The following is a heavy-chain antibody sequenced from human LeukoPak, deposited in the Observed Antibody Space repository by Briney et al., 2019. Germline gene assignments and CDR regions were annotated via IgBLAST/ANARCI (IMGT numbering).Heavy chain of an antibody. J-gene: IGHJ4*02. D-gene: IGHD6-6*01. V-gene: IGHV3-53*01. CDR3: AIIGRRSSSGPKLDY. CDR1: GFTVSSNS. CDR2: IYSDNT. Sequence: PGGSLRLSCTVSGFTVSSNSMSWVRQAPGKGLEWVSFIYSDNTHYSDSVKGRFTISRDNSKNTLYLQMNSLRAEDTAVYYCAIIGRRSSSGPKLDYWGQGTLVTVSS.